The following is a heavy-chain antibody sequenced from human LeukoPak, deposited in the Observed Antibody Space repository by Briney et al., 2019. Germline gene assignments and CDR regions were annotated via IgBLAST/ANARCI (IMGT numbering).Heavy chain of an antibody. CDR1: GGSISSGSYY. CDR2: IYTSGST. V-gene: IGHV4-61*02. D-gene: IGHD6-13*01. CDR3: ARDLGVPSSSWSFDY. J-gene: IGHJ4*02. Sequence: PSETLSLTCTVSGGSISSGSYYWSWIRQPAGKGLEWIGRIYTSGSTNYNPSLKSRVTISVDTSKNQFSLKLSSVTAADTAVYYCARDLGVPSSSWSFDYWGQGTLVTVSS.